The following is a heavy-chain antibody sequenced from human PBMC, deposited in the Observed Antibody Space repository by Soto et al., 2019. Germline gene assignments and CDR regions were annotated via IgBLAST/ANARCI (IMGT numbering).Heavy chain of an antibody. J-gene: IGHJ5*02. Sequence: PAGTLSLTYTASEAYLSVHSHYWTWNRQPPGKGLEWIGSSYYSGTTYFNPSLKSRANISVDTSKNQFSLRLTSVTDADTAMYYCTRRYNWNDNYFDLWVPVDLVTFSS. CDR2: SYYSGTT. CDR1: EAYLSVHSHY. CDR3: TRRYNWNDNYFDL. D-gene: IGHD1-20*01. V-gene: IGHV4-39*01.